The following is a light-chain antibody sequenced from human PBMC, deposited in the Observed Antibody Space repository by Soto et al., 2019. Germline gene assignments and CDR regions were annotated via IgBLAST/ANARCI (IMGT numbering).Light chain of an antibody. J-gene: IGKJ4*01. Sequence: DIQMTQSPSSLSASVGDRVTIICRASQNINSYLAWFQQKSGKAPKSLIYDATSLQSGVPSRFSGSGSGTDFSLTISSLQPEDAATYYGQQYERYNPSFGGGTKLEI. CDR2: DAT. V-gene: IGKV1-16*01. CDR3: QQYERYNPS. CDR1: QNINSY.